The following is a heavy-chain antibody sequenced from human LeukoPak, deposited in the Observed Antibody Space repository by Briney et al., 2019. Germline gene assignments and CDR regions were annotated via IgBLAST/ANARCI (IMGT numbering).Heavy chain of an antibody. CDR3: ARRAKRGYSYGYSGTHNTFDY. CDR1: GGSFSGYY. V-gene: IGHV4-34*01. Sequence: PSETLSLTCAVYGGSFSGYYWSWIRQPPGKGLEWIGEINHSGSTNYNPSLKSRVTISVDTSKNQFSLKLSSVTAADTAVYYCARRAKRGYSYGYSGTHNTFDYWGQGTLVTVSS. J-gene: IGHJ4*02. D-gene: IGHD5-18*01. CDR2: INHSGST.